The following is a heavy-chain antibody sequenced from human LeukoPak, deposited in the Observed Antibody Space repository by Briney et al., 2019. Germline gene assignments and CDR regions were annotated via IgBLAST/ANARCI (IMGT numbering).Heavy chain of an antibody. CDR1: GGSISSYS. CDR2: FYTSGNT. D-gene: IGHD3-22*01. Sequence: SETLSLTCTVSGGSISSYSWSWIRQPAGKGLEWIGRFYTSGNTNYNPSLKSRVTMSVDTSKNQFSLKLSSVTAADTAVYYCARAPYYDSSGSPAYYYYGMDVWGQGTTVTVSS. V-gene: IGHV4-4*07. CDR3: ARAPYYDSSGSPAYYYYGMDV. J-gene: IGHJ6*02.